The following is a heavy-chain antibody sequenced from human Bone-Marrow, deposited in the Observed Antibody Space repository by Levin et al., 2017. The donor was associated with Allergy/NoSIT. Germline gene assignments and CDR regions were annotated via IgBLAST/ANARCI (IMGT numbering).Heavy chain of an antibody. CDR2: ISYDGSNK. J-gene: IGHJ5*02. Sequence: GGSLRLSCAASGFTFSSYGMHWVRQAPGKGLEWVAVISYDGSNKYYADSVKGRFTISRDNSKNTLYLQMNSLRAEDTAVYYCAKGRGDYYGSGSKGFDPWGQGTLVTVSS. CDR3: AKGRGDYYGSGSKGFDP. V-gene: IGHV3-30*18. CDR1: GFTFSSYG. D-gene: IGHD3-10*01.